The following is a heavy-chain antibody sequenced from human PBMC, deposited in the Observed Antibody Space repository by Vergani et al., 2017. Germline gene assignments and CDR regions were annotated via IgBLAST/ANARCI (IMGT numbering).Heavy chain of an antibody. J-gene: IGHJ5*02. D-gene: IGHD2-2*01. V-gene: IGHV4-31*03. CDR1: GGSISSGGYY. Sequence: QVQLQESGPGLVKPSQTLSLTCTVSGGSISSGGYYWSWIRQHPGKGLEWIGYIYYSGSTYYNPSLKIRVTISVDTAKNQFSLKLSSVTAADTAVYYCARAKMVVVRAGYNWFDPWGQGTLVTVSS. CDR2: IYYSGST. CDR3: ARAKMVVVRAGYNWFDP.